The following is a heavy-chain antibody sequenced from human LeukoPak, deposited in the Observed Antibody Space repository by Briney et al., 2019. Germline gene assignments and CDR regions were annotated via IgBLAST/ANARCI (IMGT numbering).Heavy chain of an antibody. CDR2: MNPNSGNT. D-gene: IGHD6-13*01. CDR3: ARVRIAAAEYGY. J-gene: IGHJ4*02. V-gene: IGHV1-8*02. Sequence: ASVKVSCKASGGTFSSYAINWVRQATGQGLEWMGWMNPNSGNTGYAQKFQGRVTMTRNTSISTAYMELSSLRSEDTAVYYCARVRIAAAEYGYWGQGTLVTVSS. CDR1: GGTFSSYA.